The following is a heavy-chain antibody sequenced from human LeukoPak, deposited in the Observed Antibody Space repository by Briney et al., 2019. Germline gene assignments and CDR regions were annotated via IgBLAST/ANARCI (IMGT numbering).Heavy chain of an antibody. J-gene: IGHJ4*02. V-gene: IGHV4-34*01. CDR2: INHSGST. D-gene: IGHD5-18*01. CDR1: GGSFSGYY. Sequence: PSETLSLTCAVYGGSFSGYYWSWIRQPPGKGLEWIGEINHSGSTNYNPSLKSRVTISVDKSKNQFSLKLSSVTAADTAVYYCAVNSYGLSLPYWGQGTLVTVSS. CDR3: AVNSYGLSLPY.